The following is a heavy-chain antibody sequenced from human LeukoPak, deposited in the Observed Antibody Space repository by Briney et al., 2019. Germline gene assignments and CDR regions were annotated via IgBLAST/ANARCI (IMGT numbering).Heavy chain of an antibody. CDR1: GFTFETNG. V-gene: IGHV3-30*18. CDR3: AKSMTTVVNPFDS. Sequence: GTSLTLSCAASGFTFETNGMHWVRQAPGKGLEWVAVISYDGTNEYYADSMKGRFTISRDNSKNMLYLQINSLRPEDTAVYYCAKSMTTVVNPFDSWGQGTLVTVSS. CDR2: ISYDGTNE. J-gene: IGHJ4*02. D-gene: IGHD4-23*01.